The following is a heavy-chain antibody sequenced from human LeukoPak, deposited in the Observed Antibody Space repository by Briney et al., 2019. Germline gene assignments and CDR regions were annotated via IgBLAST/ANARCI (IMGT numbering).Heavy chain of an antibody. Sequence: GGSLRLSCAASGFTFSSYGMHWVRQAPGKGLEWVAVIWYDGSNKYYADSVKGRFTISRDNSKNTLYLQMNSLRAEDTAVYYCAKEPYIAVAGGYFQHWGQGTLVTVSS. CDR3: AKEPYIAVAGGYFQH. CDR1: GFTFSSYG. V-gene: IGHV3-33*06. D-gene: IGHD6-19*01. J-gene: IGHJ1*01. CDR2: IWYDGSNK.